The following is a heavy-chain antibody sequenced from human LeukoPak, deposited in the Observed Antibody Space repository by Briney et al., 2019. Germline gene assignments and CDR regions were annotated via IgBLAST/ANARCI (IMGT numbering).Heavy chain of an antibody. Sequence: ASVKVSCKASGYTFTSYYMHWVRQAPGQGLEWMGIINPSGDSTNYAQKFQGRVTMTTDTSTSTAYMELRSLRSDDTAIYYCARIGDYSTDDAFDVWGQGTMVTVS. D-gene: IGHD4-17*01. CDR2: INPSGDST. V-gene: IGHV1-46*01. CDR1: GYTFTSYY. J-gene: IGHJ3*01. CDR3: ARIGDYSTDDAFDV.